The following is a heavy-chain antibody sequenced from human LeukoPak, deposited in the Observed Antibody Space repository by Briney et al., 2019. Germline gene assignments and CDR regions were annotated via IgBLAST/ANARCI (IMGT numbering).Heavy chain of an antibody. CDR1: GFTFTTYW. J-gene: IGHJ4*02. CDR3: ARGGTGYGDLDY. CDR2: INSDDSST. Sequence: GGSLRLSCATSGFTFTTYWIHWVRQAPGKGVGWVSRINSDDSSTMYADSVRGRFTISRDNARSTVFLQMNSLRSEDSALYYCARGGTGYGDLDYWGQEALVTVSS. V-gene: IGHV3-74*03. D-gene: IGHD4-17*01.